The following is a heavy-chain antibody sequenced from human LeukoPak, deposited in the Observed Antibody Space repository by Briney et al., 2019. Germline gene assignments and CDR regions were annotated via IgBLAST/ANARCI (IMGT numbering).Heavy chain of an antibody. CDR3: AVPAAGTRYRYFDY. J-gene: IGHJ4*02. CDR2: IYYSGST. D-gene: IGHD6-13*01. CDR1: GGSIRGYY. V-gene: IGHV4-59*08. Sequence: SETLSLTCTVSGGSIRGYYWSWIRQSPGKTLEWIGYIYYSGSTNYSPSLKSRVTISVDTSKNQFSLKLSSVTAADTAVYYCAVPAAGTRYRYFDYWGQGTLVTVSS.